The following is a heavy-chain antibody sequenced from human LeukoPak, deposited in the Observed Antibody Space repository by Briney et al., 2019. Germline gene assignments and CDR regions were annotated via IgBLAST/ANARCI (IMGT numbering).Heavy chain of an antibody. J-gene: IGHJ6*02. CDR1: GYTFTSYG. V-gene: IGHV1-18*01. CDR3: AREVSIAAAGTVMDV. D-gene: IGHD6-13*01. CDR2: ISAYNGNT. Sequence: GASVNVSCKASGYTFTSYGISWVRQAPGQGLEWMGWISAYNGNTNYAQKLQGRVTMTTDTSTSTAYMELGSLRSDDTAVYYCAREVSIAAAGTVMDVWGQGTTVTVSS.